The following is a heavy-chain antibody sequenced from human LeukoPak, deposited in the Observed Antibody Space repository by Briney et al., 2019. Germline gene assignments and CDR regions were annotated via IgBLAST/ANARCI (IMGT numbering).Heavy chain of an antibody. J-gene: IGHJ4*02. D-gene: IGHD2-2*01. CDR3: ARVSRRLADTYYFDY. CDR2: IIPIFGTA. V-gene: IGHV1-69*13. Sequence: GPSVKVSCKASGGTFSSYAISWVRQAPGQGLEWMGGIIPIFGTANYAQKSQGRVTITADESTSTAYMELSSLRSEDTAVYYCARVSRRLADTYYFDYWGQGTLVTVSS. CDR1: GGTFSSYA.